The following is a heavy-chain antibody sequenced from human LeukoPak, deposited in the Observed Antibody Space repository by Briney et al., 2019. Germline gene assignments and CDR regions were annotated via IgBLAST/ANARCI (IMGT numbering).Heavy chain of an antibody. V-gene: IGHV3-11*01. CDR3: ARDKRYSYAIGNY. CDR2: ISSSGSTI. D-gene: IGHD5-18*01. CDR1: GFTFSDYY. Sequence: GGSLRLSCAASGFTFSDYYMSWIRQAPGKGLEWVSYISSSGSTIYYADSVKGRFTISRDNAKNSLYLQMNSLRAEDTAVHYCARDKRYSYAIGNYWGQGTLVTVSS. J-gene: IGHJ4*02.